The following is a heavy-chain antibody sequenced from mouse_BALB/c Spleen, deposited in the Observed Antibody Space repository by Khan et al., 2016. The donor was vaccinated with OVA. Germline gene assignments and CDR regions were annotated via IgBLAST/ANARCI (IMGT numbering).Heavy chain of an antibody. CDR1: GYSITSDYA. D-gene: IGHD2-3*01. CDR3: ARRGDGYYGAMDY. CDR2: ISYSGST. V-gene: IGHV3-2*02. Sequence: EVQLQESGPGLVKPSQSLSLTCTVTGYSITSDYAWNWIRQFPGNKLEWMGYISYSGSTSYNPSLKSRISITRETSKNQFFLQLNSVTTEDTATYYCARRGDGYYGAMDYWGQGTSVTVSS. J-gene: IGHJ4*01.